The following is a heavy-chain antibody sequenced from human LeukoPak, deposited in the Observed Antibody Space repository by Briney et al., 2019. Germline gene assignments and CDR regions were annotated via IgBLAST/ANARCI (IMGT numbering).Heavy chain of an antibody. J-gene: IGHJ4*02. CDR2: ISSSSSYI. CDR3: ARVFVDDYGAFFDY. D-gene: IGHD4-17*01. V-gene: IGHV3-21*01. CDR1: GFTFSSYS. Sequence: PGGSLRLSCAASGFTFSSYSMNWARQAPGKGLEWVSSISSSSSYIYYADSVKGRFTISRDNAKNSLYLQMNSLRAEDTAVYYCARVFVDDYGAFFDYWGQGTLVTVSS.